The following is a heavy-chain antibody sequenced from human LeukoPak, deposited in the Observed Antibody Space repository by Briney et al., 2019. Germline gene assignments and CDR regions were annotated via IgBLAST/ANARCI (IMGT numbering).Heavy chain of an antibody. Sequence: GGSLRLSCAASGFTFSSHWMHWVRQPPGKGLLWVSRVNSEGSSTTYADSVKGRFTISRDNAKNTLYLQINSLRAEDTAVYYCVSTVDYWYFDLWGRGTLVTVSS. D-gene: IGHD6-19*01. V-gene: IGHV3-74*01. J-gene: IGHJ2*01. CDR2: VNSEGSST. CDR1: GFTFSSHW. CDR3: VSTVDYWYFDL.